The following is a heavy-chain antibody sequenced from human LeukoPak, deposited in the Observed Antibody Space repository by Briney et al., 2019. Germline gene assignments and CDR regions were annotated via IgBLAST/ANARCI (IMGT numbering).Heavy chain of an antibody. CDR1: RDSVSRNTAA. V-gene: IGHV6-1*01. CDR2: TYYTSKWDN. D-gene: IGHD1-14*01. CDR3: ARGNRHYYGMDV. Sequence: SQTLPLTCAISRDSVSRNTAAWNWIRQSPSRGLEWLGRTYYTSKWDNDYALSVKSRITINPDTSKNHFSLQLNSVTPEDTGVYYCARGNRHYYGMDVWGQGTTVTVSS. J-gene: IGHJ6*02.